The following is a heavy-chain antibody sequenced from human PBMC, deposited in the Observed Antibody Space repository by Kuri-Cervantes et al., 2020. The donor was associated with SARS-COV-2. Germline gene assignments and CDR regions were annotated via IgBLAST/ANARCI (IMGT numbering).Heavy chain of an antibody. Sequence: ESLKISCAASGFTFSNAWMSWVRQAPGKGLEWIGSIYHSGSTYYNPSLKSRVTISVDTSKNQFSLKLSSVTAADTAVYYCARRHPGRNAFDIWGQGTMVTVSS. CDR2: IYHSGST. J-gene: IGHJ3*02. CDR1: GFTFSNAW. CDR3: ARRHPGRNAFDI. D-gene: IGHD2-15*01. V-gene: IGHV4-38-2*01.